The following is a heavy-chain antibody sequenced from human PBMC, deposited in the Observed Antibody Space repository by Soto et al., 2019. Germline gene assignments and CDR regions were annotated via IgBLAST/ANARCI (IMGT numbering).Heavy chain of an antibody. CDR1: GFTFSSYG. CDR2: IWYDGSNK. V-gene: IGHV3-33*01. J-gene: IGHJ4*02. D-gene: IGHD4-17*01. Sequence: QVQLVESGGGVVQPGRSLRLSCAASGFTFSSYGMHWVRQAPGKGLEWVAVIWYDGSNKYYADSVKGRFTNSRDNSKNTLYLQMNSLRAEDTAVYYCARDNDYGDYSFGYWGQGTLVTVSS. CDR3: ARDNDYGDYSFGY.